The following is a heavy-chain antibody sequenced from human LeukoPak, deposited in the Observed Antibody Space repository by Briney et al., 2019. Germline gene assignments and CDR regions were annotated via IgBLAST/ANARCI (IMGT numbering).Heavy chain of an antibody. V-gene: IGHV1-69*13. Sequence: TVKVSCKASGGTFSSYAISWVRQAPGQGLEWMGGIIPIFGTANYAQKFQGRVTITADESTSTAYMELSSLRSEDTAVYYCARDTSGSYQSYFDYWGQGTLVTVSS. J-gene: IGHJ4*02. CDR2: IIPIFGTA. CDR1: GGTFSSYA. CDR3: ARDTSGSYQSYFDY. D-gene: IGHD1-26*01.